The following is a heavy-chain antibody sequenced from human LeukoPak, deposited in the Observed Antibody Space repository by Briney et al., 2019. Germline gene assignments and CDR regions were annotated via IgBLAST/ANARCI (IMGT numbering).Heavy chain of an antibody. Sequence: GGSLRLSCAGSGDSWMHWVREVPGKGLVWVSRIKTDGSSTSYADSVKGRFTISNDNAENTLYLQMNSLRAEDTAMYYCARGDGVIMNYWGQGTLVTVSS. V-gene: IGHV3-74*01. CDR1: GDSW. D-gene: IGHD3-10*01. CDR3: ARGDGVIMNY. J-gene: IGHJ4*02. CDR2: IKTDGSST.